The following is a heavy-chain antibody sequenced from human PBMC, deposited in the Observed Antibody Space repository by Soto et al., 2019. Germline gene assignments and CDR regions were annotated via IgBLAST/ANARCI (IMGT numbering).Heavy chain of an antibody. V-gene: IGHV3-23*01. J-gene: IGHJ4*02. CDR3: AKGRGSSSTTSSDY. CDR2: ISAGT. Sequence: EVQLLESGGGLVQPGGSLRLSCAASGFTFSSYAMSWVRQAPGKGLEWVSSISAGTYYADPVKGRFTLSRDNAKNTLYLQMNSLRAEDTAVYYCAKGRGSSSTTSSDYWGQGTLVTVSS. D-gene: IGHD6-6*01. CDR1: GFTFSSYA.